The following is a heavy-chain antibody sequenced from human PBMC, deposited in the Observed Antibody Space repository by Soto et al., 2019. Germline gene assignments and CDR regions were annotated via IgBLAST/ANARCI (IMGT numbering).Heavy chain of an antibody. J-gene: IGHJ3*02. D-gene: IGHD3-3*01. CDR2: INPNSGGT. CDR1: GYTFTGYY. CDR3: AREYDFWSGYYTTDGAFDI. V-gene: IGHV1-2*04. Sequence: GASVKVSCKASGYTFTGYYMHWVRQAPGQGLEWMGWINPNSGGTNYAQKFQGWVTMTRDTSISTAYMELSRLRSDDTAVYYCAREYDFWSGYYTTDGAFDIWGQGTMVNVSS.